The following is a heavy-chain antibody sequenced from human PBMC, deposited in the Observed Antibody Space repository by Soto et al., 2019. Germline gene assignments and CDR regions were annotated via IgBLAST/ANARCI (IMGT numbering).Heavy chain of an antibody. D-gene: IGHD3-22*01. J-gene: IGHJ3*02. Sequence: ASVKVSCKASGYTFTSYGISWVRRAPGQGLEWMGWISAYNGNTNYAQKLQGRVTMTTDTSTSTAYMELRSLRSDDTAVYYCAYYYDSSGYPLGAFDIWGQGTMVTVSS. CDR2: ISAYNGNT. CDR1: GYTFTSYG. V-gene: IGHV1-18*01. CDR3: AYYYDSSGYPLGAFDI.